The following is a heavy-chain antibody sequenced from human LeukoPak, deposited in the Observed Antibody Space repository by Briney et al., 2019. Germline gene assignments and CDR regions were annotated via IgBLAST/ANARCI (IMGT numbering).Heavy chain of an antibody. V-gene: IGHV3-7*01. CDR3: ARDMYGGTDV. CDR1: GFTFSTYW. Sequence: GGSLRLSCAASGFTFSTYWMSWVRQAPGQRLEWVANIKQDGSEKYYVDSVKGRFTISRDNAKNSLYLQMNSLRAEHTAVYYCARDMYGGTDVWGQGTTVTASS. D-gene: IGHD4-23*01. CDR2: IKQDGSEK. J-gene: IGHJ6*02.